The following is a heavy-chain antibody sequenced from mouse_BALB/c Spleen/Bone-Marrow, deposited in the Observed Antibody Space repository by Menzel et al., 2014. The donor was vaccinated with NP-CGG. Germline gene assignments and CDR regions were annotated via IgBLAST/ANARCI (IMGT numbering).Heavy chain of an antibody. D-gene: IGHD2-3*01. CDR2: INPDSSTI. J-gene: IGHJ3*01. V-gene: IGHV4-1*02. Sequence: EVKLQESGGGLVQPGGSLKPSCAASGFDFSGYWMSWVRQAPGKGLEWIGEINPDSSTINYTPSLKDRFIISRDNAKNTLYLQMSKVRSEDTALYYCARLGYYGGFAYWGQGTLVTVSA. CDR3: ARLGYYGGFAY. CDR1: GFDFSGYW.